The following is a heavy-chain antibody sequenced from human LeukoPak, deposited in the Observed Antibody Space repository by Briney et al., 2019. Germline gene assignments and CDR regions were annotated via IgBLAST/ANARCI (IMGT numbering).Heavy chain of an antibody. CDR3: ARGALWFGKSLDY. D-gene: IGHD3-10*01. Sequence: GGSLRLSCAASGFTFSSYGMHWVRQAPGKGLEWVAVISYDGSNKYYADSVKGRFTISRNNSKNTLYLQMNSLRAEDTAVYYCARGALWFGKSLDYWGQGTLVTVSS. V-gene: IGHV3-30*03. J-gene: IGHJ4*02. CDR1: GFTFSSYG. CDR2: ISYDGSNK.